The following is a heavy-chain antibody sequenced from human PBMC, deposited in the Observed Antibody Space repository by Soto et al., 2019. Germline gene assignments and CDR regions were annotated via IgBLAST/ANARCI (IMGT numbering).Heavy chain of an antibody. Sequence: QVQLQESGRGLMKPSETLALTYTVSGGSISRYYWSWIRQPPGKGLEWIGYMYNTGSTVYNPSFKSRVTISVDTSKNQFSLKLNSVTAADTAVYYCARDLWGYCGTDCYPLDVWGQVTTVTVSS. J-gene: IGHJ6*02. CDR1: GGSISRYY. V-gene: IGHV4-59*01. D-gene: IGHD2-21*02. CDR2: MYNTGST. CDR3: ARDLWGYCGTDCYPLDV.